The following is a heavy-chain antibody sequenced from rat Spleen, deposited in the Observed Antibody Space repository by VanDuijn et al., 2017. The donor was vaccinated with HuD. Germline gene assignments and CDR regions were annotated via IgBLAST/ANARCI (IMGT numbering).Heavy chain of an antibody. CDR3: ARHRSLFDY. J-gene: IGHJ2*01. CDR2: ISSSGGST. CDR1: GFSLTTNS. V-gene: IGHV5-19*01. Sequence: VQLKESGPGLVQPSQTLSLTCTVSGFSLTTNSVHWVRQAPTKGLEWVASISSSGGSTYYRDSVKGRFTISRDNAKSTLYLQMNSLRSEDTATYYCARHRSLFDYWGQGVMVTVSS. D-gene: IGHD3-8*01.